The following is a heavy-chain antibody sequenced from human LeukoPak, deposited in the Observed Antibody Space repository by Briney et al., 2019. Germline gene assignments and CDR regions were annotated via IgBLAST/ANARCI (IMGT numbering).Heavy chain of an antibody. D-gene: IGHD3-22*01. J-gene: IGHJ4*02. CDR2: ISYDGSNK. CDR3: ARDYYDSSGVDY. CDR1: GFTFSSYV. V-gene: IGHV3-30*03. Sequence: PGRSLRLSCAASGFTFSSYVMHWVRQAPGKGLEWVAVISYDGSNKYYADSVKGRFTISRDNSKNTLYLQMNSLRAEDTAVYYCARDYYDSSGVDYWGQGTLVTVSS.